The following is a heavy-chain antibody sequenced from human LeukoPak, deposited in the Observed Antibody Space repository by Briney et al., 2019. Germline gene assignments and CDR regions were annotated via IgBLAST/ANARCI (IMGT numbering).Heavy chain of an antibody. CDR1: GDSISSSNW. Sequence: SETLSLTCAVSGDSISSSNWWTWVRQPPGKGLEWIGEIYHTGTTNYNPPLKSRVTMSVDKSKNQFSLKLTSVTAADTAVYYCARQKWEQQGRDYYFNGLDVWGPGTTVIVSS. D-gene: IGHD1/OR15-1a*01. V-gene: IGHV4-4*02. CDR3: ARQKWEQQGRDYYFNGLDV. J-gene: IGHJ6*02. CDR2: IYHTGTT.